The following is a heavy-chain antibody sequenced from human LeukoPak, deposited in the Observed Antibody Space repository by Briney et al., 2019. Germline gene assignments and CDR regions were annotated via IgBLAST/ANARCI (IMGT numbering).Heavy chain of an antibody. CDR3: ARGGRYMSASWYRSVYYYMDV. J-gene: IGHJ6*03. D-gene: IGHD6-13*01. Sequence: SETLSLTCAGYGGSFSGYSWSWIRQPPGKGLEWVGEMIHSGSTNYNPSLKSRVTISVDTSKNQFSLKVSSVTAADTAVYFCARGGRYMSASWYRSVYYYMDVWGKGTTVTVSS. CDR1: GGSFSGYS. CDR2: MIHSGST. V-gene: IGHV4-34*01.